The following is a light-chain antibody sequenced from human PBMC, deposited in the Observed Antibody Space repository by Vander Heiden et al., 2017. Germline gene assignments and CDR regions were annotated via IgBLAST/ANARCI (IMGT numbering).Light chain of an antibody. Sequence: EIVMTQSPATLSVSPGERATLSCRASQSVSSNLAWYQQKPGQAPRLLIYGASTRATGIPARFSGSGSRTEFTLTISNLQSEDFAVYYCQQENSWPLTFGQGTKVXIK. CDR2: GAS. J-gene: IGKJ1*01. CDR1: QSVSSN. CDR3: QQENSWPLT. V-gene: IGKV3D-15*01.